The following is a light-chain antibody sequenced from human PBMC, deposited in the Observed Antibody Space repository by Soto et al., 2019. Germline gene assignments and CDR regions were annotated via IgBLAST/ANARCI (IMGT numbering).Light chain of an antibody. Sequence: DIVMTQSPDSLAVSLGERATINCKSSQSVLYSSDNKNYLAWYQQKPGQSPKLLFYWASTRESGVPARFSGSGSGTDFSLTISSFQAEDVAVYFCQQYYKTPLTFGGGTKVEIK. CDR3: QQYYKTPLT. V-gene: IGKV4-1*01. CDR1: QSVLYSSDNKNY. J-gene: IGKJ4*01. CDR2: WAS.